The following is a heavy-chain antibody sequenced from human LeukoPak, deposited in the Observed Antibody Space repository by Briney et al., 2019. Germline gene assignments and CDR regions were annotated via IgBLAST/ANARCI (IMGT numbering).Heavy chain of an antibody. J-gene: IGHJ4*02. CDR1: GGSMSSYY. V-gene: IGHV4-59*08. Sequence: SETLSLTCTVSGGSMSSYYWNWIRQPPGKGLEWIGYAAYSGSTNYNPSLKSRVTIPVDTSKNQFSLKLRSVTAADTAVYYCARQYTDALGSYNFDYWGQGTLVTVSS. D-gene: IGHD3-10*01. CDR3: ARQYTDALGSYNFDY. CDR2: AAYSGST.